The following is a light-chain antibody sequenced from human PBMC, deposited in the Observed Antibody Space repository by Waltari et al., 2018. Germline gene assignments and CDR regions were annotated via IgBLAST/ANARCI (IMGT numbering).Light chain of an antibody. CDR2: EVL. J-gene: IGLJ1*01. V-gene: IGLV2-23*02. CDR1: PSDVGSYYL. Sequence: QSALTQPASVSGTPGPSLPLSCSGTPSDVGSYYLFSCYQQQPGQAPKLRICEVLTRPPATSSRFSGAKSGSTAFLTISGLQPEDEADYYCCSYAGRGTYVFGSGTKVTVL. CDR3: CSYAGRGTYV.